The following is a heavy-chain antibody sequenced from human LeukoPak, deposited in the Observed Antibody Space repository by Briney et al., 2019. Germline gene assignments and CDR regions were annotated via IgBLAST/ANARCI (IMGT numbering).Heavy chain of an antibody. D-gene: IGHD5-18*01. Sequence: PSETLSLTCTVSGGSISSSSYYWGWIRQPPGKGLEWIGSIYYSGSTYYNPSLKSRVTISVDTSKNQFSLKLSSVTAADTAVYYCARQKPRQYSYGPYFDYWGQGTLATVSS. CDR1: GGSISSSSYY. CDR3: ARQKPRQYSYGPYFDY. CDR2: IYYSGST. J-gene: IGHJ4*02. V-gene: IGHV4-39*01.